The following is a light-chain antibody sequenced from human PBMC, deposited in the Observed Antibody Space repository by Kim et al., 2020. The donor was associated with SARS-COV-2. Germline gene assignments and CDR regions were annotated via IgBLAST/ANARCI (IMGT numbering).Light chain of an antibody. J-gene: IGKJ1*01. CDR1: QDISKL. V-gene: IGKV1-27*01. Sequence: SVGDRVTITCRSSQDISKLLAWYQQKPEKAPNLLIFRAYVLQSGVPSRFSGGGSGTDFTLTISSLQPDDVATYYCQRYNTAPWTFGQGTKVDIK. CDR3: QRYNTAPWT. CDR2: RAY.